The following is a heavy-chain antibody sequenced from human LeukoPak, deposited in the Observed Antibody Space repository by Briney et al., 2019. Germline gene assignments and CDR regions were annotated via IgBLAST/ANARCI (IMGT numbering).Heavy chain of an antibody. CDR1: GGSISSSNYY. J-gene: IGHJ4*02. CDR3: ARLKNYYDRSGYGSYQFDY. V-gene: IGHV4-39*02. CDR2: ISYSGST. Sequence: PSETLSRTCTVSGGSISSSNYYWGWIRQPPGKGLEWIGSISYSGSTYYNPSLKSRVTMSVDTSKNHFSLKLSSVTAADTAIYYCARLKNYYDRSGYGSYQFDYWGRGTLVTVSS. D-gene: IGHD3-22*01.